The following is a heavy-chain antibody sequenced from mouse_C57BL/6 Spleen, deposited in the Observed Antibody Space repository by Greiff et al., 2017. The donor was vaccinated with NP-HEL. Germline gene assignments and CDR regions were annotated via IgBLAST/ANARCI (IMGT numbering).Heavy chain of an antibody. V-gene: IGHV3-6*01. J-gene: IGHJ2*01. D-gene: IGHD3-2*02. Sequence: VQLQQSGPGLVKPSQSLSLTCSVTGYSITSGYYWNWIRQFPGNKLEWMGYISYDGSNNYNPSLENRISITRDTSKNQFFLKLNSVTTEDTATYYCARDQDYFDYWGQGTTLTVSS. CDR2: ISYDGSN. CDR3: ARDQDYFDY. CDR1: GYSITSGYY.